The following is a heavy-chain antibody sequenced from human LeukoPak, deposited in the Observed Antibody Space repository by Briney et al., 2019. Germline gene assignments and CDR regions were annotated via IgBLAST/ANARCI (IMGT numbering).Heavy chain of an antibody. D-gene: IGHD1/OR15-1a*01. CDR3: AGKSPTTTRQNAFDI. CDR1: GFTFNIYP. Sequence: GGSLRLSCVASGFTFNIYPMSWVRQAPGKGLEWVSAISGGGETTLYADSVEGRFTISRDNSRNTLFLQMSSLRAEDTAVYFCAGKSPTTTRQNAFDIWGRGTMVTVSS. V-gene: IGHV3-23*01. CDR2: ISGGGETT. J-gene: IGHJ3*02.